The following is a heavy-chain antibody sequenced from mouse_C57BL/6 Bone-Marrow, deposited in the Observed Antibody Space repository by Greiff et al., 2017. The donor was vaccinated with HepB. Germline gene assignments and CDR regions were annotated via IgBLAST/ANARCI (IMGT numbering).Heavy chain of an antibody. CDR2: IYPGNSDT. CDR1: GYTFTSYW. Sequence: VQLQQSGTVLARPGASVKMSCKTSGYTFTSYWMHWVKQRPGQGLEWIGAIYPGNSDTSYNQKFKGKAKLTAVTSASTAYMELSSLTNEDSAVYYCTNYYGSSHWYFDVWGTGTTVTVSS. CDR3: TNYYGSSHWYFDV. J-gene: IGHJ1*03. D-gene: IGHD1-1*01. V-gene: IGHV1-5*01.